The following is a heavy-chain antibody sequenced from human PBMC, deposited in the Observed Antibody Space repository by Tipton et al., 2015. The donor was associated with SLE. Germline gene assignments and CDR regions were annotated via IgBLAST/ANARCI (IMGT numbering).Heavy chain of an antibody. V-gene: IGHV3-30-3*01. J-gene: IGHJ4*02. CDR2: ISYDGSNK. Sequence: SLRLSCAASGFTFSSYAMHWVRQAPGKGLEWVAVISYDGSNKYYADSVKGRFTISRDNSKNTLYLQMNSLRAEDTAVYYCARTKCSGGSCYLDYWGQGTLVTVSS. CDR1: GFTFSSYA. CDR3: ARTKCSGGSCYLDY. D-gene: IGHD2-15*01.